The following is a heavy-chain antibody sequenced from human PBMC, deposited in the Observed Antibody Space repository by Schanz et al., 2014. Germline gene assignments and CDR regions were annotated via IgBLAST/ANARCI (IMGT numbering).Heavy chain of an antibody. J-gene: IGHJ4*02. Sequence: QVLQVQSGSELKKPGTSVKVSCKASGYTFNNYTYVMIWVRQAPGQGLEWMGWINVGNGNMKYSQKFQGRVTITRDTSASTVYMELSSLRSEDTAVYYCARDFSAYVGNYFDYWGQGTLVTVSS. V-gene: IGHV1-3*01. D-gene: IGHD5-12*01. CDR3: ARDFSAYVGNYFDY. CDR1: GYTFNNYT. CDR2: INVGNGNM.